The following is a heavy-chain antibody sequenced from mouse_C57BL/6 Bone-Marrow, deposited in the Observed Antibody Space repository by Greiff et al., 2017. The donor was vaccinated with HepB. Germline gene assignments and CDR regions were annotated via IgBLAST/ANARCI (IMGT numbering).Heavy chain of an antibody. Sequence: QVQLQQPGAELVMPGASVKLSCKASGYTFTSYWMHWVKQRPGQGLEWIGEIDPSDSYTNYNQKFKGKSTLTVDKSSSTAYMQLSSLTSEGSAVYYCARAPYAMDYWGQGTSVTVSS. CDR2: IDPSDSYT. CDR3: ARAPYAMDY. J-gene: IGHJ4*01. CDR1: GYTFTSYW. V-gene: IGHV1-69*01.